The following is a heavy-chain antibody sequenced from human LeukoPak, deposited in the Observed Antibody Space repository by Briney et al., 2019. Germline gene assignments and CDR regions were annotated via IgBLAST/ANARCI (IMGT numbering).Heavy chain of an antibody. CDR1: GYTFTNSY. D-gene: IGHD6-13*01. CDR2: MNPNSGNT. CDR3: AREGSSWIGPGGY. J-gene: IGHJ4*02. Sequence: ASVKVSCKASGYTFTNSYIHWVRQAPGQVLEWMGWMNPNSGNTGYAQKFQGRVTMTRNTSISTAYMELSRLRSDDTAVYYCAREGSSWIGPGGYWGQGTLVTVSS. V-gene: IGHV1-8*02.